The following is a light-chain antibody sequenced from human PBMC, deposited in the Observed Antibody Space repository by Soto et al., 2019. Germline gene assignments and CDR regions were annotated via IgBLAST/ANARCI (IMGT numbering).Light chain of an antibody. CDR1: SSDVGDYNS. CDR2: DVS. V-gene: IGLV2-11*01. Sequence: QSALTQPRSVSGSPGQSVTVSCIGTSSDVGDYNSVSWYQLHPGKAPKLMIYDVSKRPSGVPDRFSGSKSGNTASLTISGLQAEDEADYYCCSYVGSYSYVFGIGTQLTVL. J-gene: IGLJ1*01. CDR3: CSYVGSYSYV.